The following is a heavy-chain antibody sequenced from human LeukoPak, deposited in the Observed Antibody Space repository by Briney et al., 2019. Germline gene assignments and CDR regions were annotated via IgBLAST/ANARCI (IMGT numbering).Heavy chain of an antibody. D-gene: IGHD3-10*01. CDR1: GGSINDFY. Sequence: PSETLSLTCTVSGGSINDFYWTWIRQAPGKGLEWVGYISDSGATDYNPSLRSQVTMSVDTSKNEFSLQLTSVTAADTAMYYCARDYGSGSYRFDYWGQGTLVTVSS. CDR3: ARDYGSGSYRFDY. V-gene: IGHV4-59*01. CDR2: ISDSGAT. J-gene: IGHJ4*02.